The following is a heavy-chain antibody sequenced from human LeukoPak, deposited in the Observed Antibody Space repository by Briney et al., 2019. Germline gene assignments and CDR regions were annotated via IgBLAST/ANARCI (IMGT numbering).Heavy chain of an antibody. CDR3: ARETDLYAFDI. Sequence: SETPPLTCTVSGGSISSHYWSWIRQPPGKGLEWIGYIYYSGSTNYNPSLKSRVTISVDTSKNQFSLKLSSVTAADTAVYYCARETDLYAFDIWGQGTMVTVSS. J-gene: IGHJ3*02. CDR1: GGSISSHY. V-gene: IGHV4-59*11. CDR2: IYYSGST.